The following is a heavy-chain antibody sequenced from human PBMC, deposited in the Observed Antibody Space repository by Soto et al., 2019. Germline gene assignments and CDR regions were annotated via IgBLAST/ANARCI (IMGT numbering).Heavy chain of an antibody. CDR2: IYYSGST. Sequence: SETLSLTCTVSGGSISSYYWSWIRQPPGKGLEWIGYIYYSGSTNYNPSLKSRVTISVDTSKNQFSLKLSSVTAADTAVYYCARFVGRRTGYSSYGMDVWGQGTTVTVSS. CDR1: GGSISSYY. J-gene: IGHJ6*02. CDR3: ARFVGRRTGYSSYGMDV. D-gene: IGHD3-9*01. V-gene: IGHV4-59*01.